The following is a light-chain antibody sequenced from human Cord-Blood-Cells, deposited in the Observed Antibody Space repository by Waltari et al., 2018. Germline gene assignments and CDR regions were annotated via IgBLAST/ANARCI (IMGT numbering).Light chain of an antibody. CDR2: DVS. CDR3: SSYTSSSSYV. Sequence: QSALTQPASVSGSPGQPLTIPCTATSSDVGGYNFVSWYQRHPGKAPKLMIYDVSNRPSGVSNRFSGSKSGNTASLTISGLQAEDEADYYCSSYTSSSSYVFGTGTKVTVL. V-gene: IGLV2-14*03. CDR1: SSDVGGYNF. J-gene: IGLJ1*01.